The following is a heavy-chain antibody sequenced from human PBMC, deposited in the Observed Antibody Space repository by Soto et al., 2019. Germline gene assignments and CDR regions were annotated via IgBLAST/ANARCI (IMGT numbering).Heavy chain of an antibody. J-gene: IGHJ3*02. CDR3: ANVFEAVAGPNAFAI. Sequence: PGGSLRLSCAAPGFTFSSYAMSWVRQAPGEGLEWVSAIRGSGGSTYYADSVKGRFTISRDNSKNTLYLQMNSLRAEDTAVYYCANVFEAVAGPNAFAIWGQGTMVTVSS. V-gene: IGHV3-23*01. D-gene: IGHD6-19*01. CDR1: GFTFSSYA. CDR2: IRGSGGST.